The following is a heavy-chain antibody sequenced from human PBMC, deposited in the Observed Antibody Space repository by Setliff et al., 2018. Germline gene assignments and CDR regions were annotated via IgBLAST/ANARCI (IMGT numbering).Heavy chain of an antibody. V-gene: IGHV4-34*01. D-gene: IGHD3-9*01. CDR2: INHSGST. J-gene: IGHJ3*02. Sequence: PSETLSLTCAVYGGSFSGYYWSWIRQPPGKGLEWIGEINHSGSTNYNLSLKSRVTISVDTSKNQFSLKLSSVTAADTAVYYCASARVLRYFDWLSPDAFDIWGQGTMVTVSS. CDR3: ASARVLRYFDWLSPDAFDI. CDR1: GGSFSGYY.